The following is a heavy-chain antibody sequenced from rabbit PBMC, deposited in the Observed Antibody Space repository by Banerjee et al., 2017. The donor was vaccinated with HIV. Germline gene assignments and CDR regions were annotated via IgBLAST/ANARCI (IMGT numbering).Heavy chain of an antibody. CDR1: GFDLSNYY. V-gene: IGHV1S7*01. CDR2: IYAGKGTT. D-gene: IGHD3-1*01. CDR3: ARDLPGPIYAFDL. J-gene: IGHJ4*01. Sequence: QLVESGGGLVQPGGSLTLSCKASGFDLSNYYMSWVRQAPGKGLEWIGIIYAGKGTTDYASWVNGRFTISSDNAQNTVDLQMNSLTAADTATYFCARDLPGPIYAFDLWGPGTLVTVS.